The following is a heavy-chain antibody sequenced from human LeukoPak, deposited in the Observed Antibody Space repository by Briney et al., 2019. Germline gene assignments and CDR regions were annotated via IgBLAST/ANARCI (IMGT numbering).Heavy chain of an antibody. CDR2: IYPGDSDT. J-gene: IGHJ4*02. CDR1: GYRFTSYW. V-gene: IGHV5-51*01. Sequence: GESLDISCKGSGYRFTSYWIGWVRQMPGKGLEWMGIIYPGDSDTRYSPSFQGQVTISADTSISTPYLQWSSLKASDTAMYYCAKQDPEFDYWGQGTLVTVSS. CDR3: AKQDPEFDY.